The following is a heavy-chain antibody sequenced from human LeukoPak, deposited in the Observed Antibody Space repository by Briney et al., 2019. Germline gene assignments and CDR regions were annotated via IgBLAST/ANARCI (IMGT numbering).Heavy chain of an antibody. CDR3: ARTSGVSVAGSPYYFDF. CDR2: ISPYSANT. V-gene: IGHV1-18*01. D-gene: IGHD6-19*01. Sequence: ASVKLSCKASGYLFINYGISWLRQSPGQGLECMGWISPYSANTDYAQKLQGRVTITTDTSTTTAYMELRSLRFDDTAVYYCARTSGVSVAGSPYYFDFWGQGTLISVSS. CDR1: GYLFINYG. J-gene: IGHJ4*02.